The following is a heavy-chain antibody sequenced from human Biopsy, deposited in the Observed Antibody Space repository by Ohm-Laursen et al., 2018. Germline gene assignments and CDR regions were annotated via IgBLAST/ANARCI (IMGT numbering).Heavy chain of an antibody. Sequence: GASVKASCKASGYTFTTYYIHWVRQAPGQGREWMGIINPGGNSTAHTQNFQGRVTMTWETSTTTVYMELSSLRSEDTAVYYCALASFDYWGQGTLVTVPS. CDR1: GYTFTTYY. CDR3: ALASFDY. J-gene: IGHJ4*02. V-gene: IGHV1-46*01. CDR2: INPGGNST.